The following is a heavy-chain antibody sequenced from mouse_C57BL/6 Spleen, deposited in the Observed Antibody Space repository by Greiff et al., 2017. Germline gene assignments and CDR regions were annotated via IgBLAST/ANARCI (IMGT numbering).Heavy chain of an antibody. CDR3: ARSDPRNWEDYFDY. V-gene: IGHV1-9*01. D-gene: IGHD4-1*01. CDR1: GYTFTGYW. Sequence: VQLQDSGAELMKPGASVKLSCKATGYTFTGYWIEWVKQRPGHGLEWIGEILPGRGSTNYTEKCKGKATFTADPSSTTAYMQLSTLTPEDSAIYYCARSDPRNWEDYFDYWGQGTTLTVSS. J-gene: IGHJ2*01. CDR2: ILPGRGST.